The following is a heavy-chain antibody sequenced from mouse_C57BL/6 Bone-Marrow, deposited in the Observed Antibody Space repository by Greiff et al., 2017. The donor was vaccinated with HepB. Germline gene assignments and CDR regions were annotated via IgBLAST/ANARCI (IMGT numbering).Heavy chain of an antibody. CDR1: GYTFTSYG. V-gene: IGHV1-81*01. D-gene: IGHD1-1*01. CDR3: ANSGGSSYYAMDY. CDR2: IYPRSGNT. Sequence: QVQLKQSGAELARPGASVKLSCKAYGYTFTSYGISWVKQRTGQGLEWIGEIYPRSGNTYYNEKFKGKATLTADKSSSTAYMELRSLTSEDSAVYFCANSGGSSYYAMDYWGQGTSVTVSS. J-gene: IGHJ4*01.